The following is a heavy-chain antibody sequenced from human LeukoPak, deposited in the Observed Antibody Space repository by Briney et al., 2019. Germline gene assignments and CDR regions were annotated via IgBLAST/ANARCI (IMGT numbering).Heavy chain of an antibody. Sequence: GGSLRLSCAASGFTLSSYGMHWVRQAPGKGLEWVGFIWYDGSNKYYAESVKGRFTISRDNSKNTLYLQMNSLRVEDTAVYYCAKDSPSSWFGEFYYFDYWGQGTLVTVSS. V-gene: IGHV3-30*02. CDR1: GFTLSSYG. D-gene: IGHD3-10*01. J-gene: IGHJ4*02. CDR3: AKDSPSSWFGEFYYFDY. CDR2: IWYDGSNK.